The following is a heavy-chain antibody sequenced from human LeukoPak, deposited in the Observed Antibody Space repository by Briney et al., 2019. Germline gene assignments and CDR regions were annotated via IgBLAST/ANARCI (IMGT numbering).Heavy chain of an antibody. CDR2: ISYDGSNK. J-gene: IGHJ3*02. Sequence: GGSLRLSCAASGFTFSRYAMHWVRQAPGKGLEWVAVISYDGSNKYYADSVKGRFTISRDNSKNTLYLQMNSLRAEDTAVYYCARGITGTAYDAFDIWGQGTMVTVSS. CDR1: GFTFSRYA. V-gene: IGHV3-30*04. D-gene: IGHD1-20*01. CDR3: ARGITGTAYDAFDI.